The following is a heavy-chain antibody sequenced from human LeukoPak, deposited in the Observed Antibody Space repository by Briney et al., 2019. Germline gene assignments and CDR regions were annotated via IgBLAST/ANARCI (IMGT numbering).Heavy chain of an antibody. CDR3: ARGRFYYGMDV. J-gene: IGHJ6*04. CDR1: GFTFSSYD. CDR2: IGTAGDP. V-gene: IGHV3-13*05. Sequence: QAGGSLRLSCAASGFTFSSYDMHWVRHATGKGLEWVSAIGTAGDPYYPGSVKGRFTISRENAKNSLYLQMNSLGAGDTAVYYCARGRFYYGMDVWGKGTTVTVSS. D-gene: IGHD4-17*01.